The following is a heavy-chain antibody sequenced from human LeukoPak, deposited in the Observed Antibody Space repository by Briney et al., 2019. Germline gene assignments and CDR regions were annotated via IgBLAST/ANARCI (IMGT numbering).Heavy chain of an antibody. Sequence: PSETLSLTCAVSGYSISSGHFWGWIRQPPGKGLEWIGTIFHTGSAYYNSSLTGRVTISVDTSKNQFSLKLNSMTAADTAFYYCVRDLGLTISANWFDPWGHGILVTVSS. J-gene: IGHJ5*02. CDR1: GYSISSGHF. CDR2: IFHTGSA. D-gene: IGHD3-3*01. V-gene: IGHV4-38-2*02. CDR3: VRDLGLTISANWFDP.